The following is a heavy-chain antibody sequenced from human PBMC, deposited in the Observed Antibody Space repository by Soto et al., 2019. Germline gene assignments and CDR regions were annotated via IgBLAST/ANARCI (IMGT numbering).Heavy chain of an antibody. CDR1: GFTFSSYA. V-gene: IGHV3-23*01. CDR3: AKDDPEDYGDYPYYYYGMDV. D-gene: IGHD4-17*01. J-gene: IGHJ6*02. CDR2: ISGSGGST. Sequence: PGGSLRLSCAASGFTFSSYAMSWVRQAPGKGLEWVSAISGSGGSTYYADSVKGRFTISRDNSKNTLYLQMNSLRAEDTAAYYCAKDDPEDYGDYPYYYYGMDVWGQGTTVTVS.